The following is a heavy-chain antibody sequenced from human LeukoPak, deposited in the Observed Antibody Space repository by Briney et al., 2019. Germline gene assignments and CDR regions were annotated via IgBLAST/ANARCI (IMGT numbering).Heavy chain of an antibody. Sequence: GGSLRLSCAASGFTFSSYAMSWVRQAPGKGLEWVSYISSSSSTIYYADSVKGRFTISRDNAKNSLYLQMNSLRAEDTAVYYCARGQDIVVVAAATDYFDYWGQGTLVTVSS. V-gene: IGHV3-48*01. CDR2: ISSSSSTI. CDR1: GFTFSSYA. J-gene: IGHJ4*02. CDR3: ARGQDIVVVAAATDYFDY. D-gene: IGHD2-15*01.